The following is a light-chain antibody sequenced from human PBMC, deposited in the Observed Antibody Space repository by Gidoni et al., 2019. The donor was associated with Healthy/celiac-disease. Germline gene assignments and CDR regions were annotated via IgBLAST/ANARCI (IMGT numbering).Light chain of an antibody. V-gene: IGLV1-40*01. CDR2: GNS. J-gene: IGLJ2*01. CDR1: SSNIGAGYD. Sequence: QPVLTQPPPVAGAPGQRVTISCTGSSSNIGAGYDVHWYQQLPGTAPKLLIYGNSNRPSGVPDRFSGSKSVTSASLAITGLQAEDEADYCCQSYDSSLSVSVFGGGAKLTVL. CDR3: QSYDSSLSVSV.